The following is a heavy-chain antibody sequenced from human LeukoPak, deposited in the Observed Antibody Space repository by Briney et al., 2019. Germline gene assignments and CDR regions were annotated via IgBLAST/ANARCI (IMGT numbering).Heavy chain of an antibody. D-gene: IGHD6-13*01. V-gene: IGHV4-39*07. Sequence: SETLSLTCTVSGGSISSSSYSWGWIRQPPGKGLEWIGSVYYSGSTYYNPSLKSRVTISVDTSKNQFSLKLSSVTAADTAVYYCARAGYSSRGRDYFDYWGQGTLVTVSS. CDR1: GGSISSSSYS. J-gene: IGHJ4*02. CDR2: VYYSGST. CDR3: ARAGYSSRGRDYFDY.